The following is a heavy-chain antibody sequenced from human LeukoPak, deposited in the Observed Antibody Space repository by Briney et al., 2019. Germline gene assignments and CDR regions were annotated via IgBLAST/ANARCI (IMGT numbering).Heavy chain of an antibody. CDR2: IYYSGST. J-gene: IGHJ4*02. D-gene: IGHD2-15*01. CDR3: ARARGTRYCSGGSCYSLGGAFDY. CDR1: GGSISSYY. V-gene: IGHV4-59*01. Sequence: PSETLSLTCTVSGGSISSYYWNWIRQPPGKGLEWIGYIYYSGSTNYNPSLKSRVTISVDTSKNQFSLKLSSVTAADTAVYYCARARGTRYCSGGSCYSLGGAFDYWGQGTLVTVSS.